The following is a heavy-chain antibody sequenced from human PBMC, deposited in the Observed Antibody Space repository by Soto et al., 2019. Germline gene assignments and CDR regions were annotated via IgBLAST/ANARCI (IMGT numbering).Heavy chain of an antibody. CDR2: ITSYNDNT. CDR1: GYTFTDYG. V-gene: IGHV1-18*01. D-gene: IGHD3-3*01. Sequence: DSVKVSCKASGYTFTDYGITWVRQAPGQGLEWMGWITSYNDNTNYAHKLQGRVTMTTDTSTTTTYMELRSLRSDDTAVYYCARCYRYDFWSDSTYTSYYLYYWG. J-gene: IGHJ4*01. CDR3: ARCYRYDFWSDSTYTSYYLYY.